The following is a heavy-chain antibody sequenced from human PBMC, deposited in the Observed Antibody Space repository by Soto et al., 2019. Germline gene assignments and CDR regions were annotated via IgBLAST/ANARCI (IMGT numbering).Heavy chain of an antibody. CDR2: ISSSGSTI. V-gene: IGHV3-48*03. CDR3: ARGGDSSGSASY. D-gene: IGHD3-22*01. CDR1: GFTFSSYE. J-gene: IGHJ4*02. Sequence: LRLSCAASGFTFSSYEMNWVRQAPGKGLEWVSYISSSGSTIYYADSVKGRFTISRDNAKNSLYLQMNSLGAEDTAVYYCARGGDSSGSASYWGQGTLVTVSS.